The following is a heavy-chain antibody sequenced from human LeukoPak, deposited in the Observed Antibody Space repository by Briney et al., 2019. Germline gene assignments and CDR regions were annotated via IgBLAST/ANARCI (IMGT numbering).Heavy chain of an antibody. D-gene: IGHD6-19*01. V-gene: IGHV3-48*04. J-gene: IGHJ4*02. Sequence: GGSLRLSCAASGFTFSSYTMNWVRQAPGKGLEWVSSISSSSSTIYYADSVKGRFTISRDNAKNSLYLQMNSLRAEDTAVYYCARVGGEAVSGHLDYWGQGTLVTVSS. CDR1: GFTFSSYT. CDR2: ISSSSSTI. CDR3: ARVGGEAVSGHLDY.